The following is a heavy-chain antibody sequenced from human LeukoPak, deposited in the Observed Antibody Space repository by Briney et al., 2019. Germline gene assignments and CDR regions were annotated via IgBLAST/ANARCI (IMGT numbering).Heavy chain of an antibody. Sequence: SSETLSLTCTVSGGSISHYYWSWIRQRPGKGLEWIGYIYYSGTTNYNPSLKGRVTISVDTSKNQFSLKLNSVTAADTAVYYCAREDPQTRVPEGMDVWGQGTTVTVSS. CDR1: GGSISHYY. D-gene: IGHD4/OR15-4a*01. J-gene: IGHJ6*02. CDR2: IYYSGTT. V-gene: IGHV4-59*01. CDR3: AREDPQTRVPEGMDV.